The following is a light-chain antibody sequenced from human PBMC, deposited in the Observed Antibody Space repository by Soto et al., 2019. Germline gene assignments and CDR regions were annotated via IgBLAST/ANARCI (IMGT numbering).Light chain of an antibody. CDR1: QSVSSY. CDR3: QQHCNWQRS. J-gene: IGKJ1*01. CDR2: DAS. V-gene: IGKV3-11*01. Sequence: EIVLTQSPATLSLSPGERATLSCRASQSVSSYLAWYQQKPGQAPRLLIYDASNRATGTAARFSGSGSGTDFTLTSSSLEPLDFAVYYCQQHCNWQRSFGQGTKVEI.